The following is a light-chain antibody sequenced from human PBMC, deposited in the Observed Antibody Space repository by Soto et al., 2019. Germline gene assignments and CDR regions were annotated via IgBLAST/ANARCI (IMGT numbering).Light chain of an antibody. CDR1: SSNIGAGYD. V-gene: IGLV1-40*01. CDR3: QSYDSSLSGSVV. Sequence: QAVVTQPPSVSGAPGQRVTISCTGSSSNIGAGYDVHWYQQLPGTAPKVLIYGNSNRPSGVPDRFSGSKSGTSASLAITGLQAEDEADYYCQSYDSSLSGSVVFGGATKLTVL. CDR2: GNS. J-gene: IGLJ2*01.